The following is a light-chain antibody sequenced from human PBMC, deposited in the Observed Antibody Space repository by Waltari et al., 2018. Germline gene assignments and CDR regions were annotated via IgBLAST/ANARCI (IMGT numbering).Light chain of an antibody. CDR3: TTWDDSLSAVV. CDR2: KNT. J-gene: IGLJ2*01. Sequence: QSVLTQPPSASGTPGQRVTISCSGSSSNIGSNYVCCHPQPPGTAPKLLIYKNTQRPSGVPDRFSGSKSGTSASLAISGLRSEDEADYYCTTWDDSLSAVVFGGGTKLTVL. V-gene: IGLV1-47*01. CDR1: SSNIGSNY.